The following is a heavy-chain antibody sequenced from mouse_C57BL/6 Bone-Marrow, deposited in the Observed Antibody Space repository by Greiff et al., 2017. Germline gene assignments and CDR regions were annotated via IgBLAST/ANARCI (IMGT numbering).Heavy chain of an antibody. CDR1: GYSITSDY. J-gene: IGHJ4*01. D-gene: IGHD2-4*01. CDR2: ISYSGST. Sequence: EVKLEESGPGLAKPSQTLSLTCSVTGYSITSDYWNWIRKFPGNKLEYMGYISYSGSTYYNPSLKSRISITRDTSKNQYYLQLNSVTTEDTATYYCARSDYDYETAMDYWGQGTSVTVSS. CDR3: ARSDYDYETAMDY. V-gene: IGHV3-8*01.